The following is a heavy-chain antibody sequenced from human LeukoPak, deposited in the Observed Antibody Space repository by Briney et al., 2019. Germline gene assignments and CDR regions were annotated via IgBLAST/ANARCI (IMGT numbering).Heavy chain of an antibody. V-gene: IGHV3-74*01. CDR1: GFTFSSYW. J-gene: IGHJ4*02. CDR2: ISGDGSTT. D-gene: IGHD6-13*01. CDR3: ARRAAGGTYFDY. Sequence: PGGSLRLSCAASGFTFSSYWMHWVRQAPGMGLVWVSRISGDGSTTSYADSVKGRFTISRDNAKNTLYLQMNSLRAGDTAVYYCARRAAGGTYFDYWGQGTLVTVSS.